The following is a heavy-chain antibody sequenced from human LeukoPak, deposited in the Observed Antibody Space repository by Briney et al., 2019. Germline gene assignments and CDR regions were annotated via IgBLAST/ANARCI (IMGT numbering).Heavy chain of an antibody. CDR2: IRNKVNSYST. CDR3: ARVRYYLDY. D-gene: IGHD3-9*01. Sequence: GGSLRLSCAASGFTFSDHYMDWVRQAPGKGLEWGGRIRNKVNSYSTEYAASVKGGFTISRDDSKNSLYLQMNSLKTEDTAVYYCARVRYYLDYWGQGTLVTVSS. CDR1: GFTFSDHY. J-gene: IGHJ4*02. V-gene: IGHV3-72*01.